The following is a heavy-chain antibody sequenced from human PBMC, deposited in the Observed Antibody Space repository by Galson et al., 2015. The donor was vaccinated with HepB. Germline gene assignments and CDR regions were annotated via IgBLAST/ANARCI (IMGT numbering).Heavy chain of an antibody. CDR3: VRESLGSRSSWDYYYYGMDV. CDR1: GFTVSSTY. CDR2: LFIGGNT. D-gene: IGHD3-10*01. V-gene: IGHV3-66*01. Sequence: SLRLSCAASGFTVSSTYMNWVRQAPGKGLEWVSLLFIGGNTDYADSVKGRFTISRDDSKNTLYLQMNSLRAVDTAVYYCVRESLGSRSSWDYYYYGMDVWGQGTTVTVSS. J-gene: IGHJ6*02.